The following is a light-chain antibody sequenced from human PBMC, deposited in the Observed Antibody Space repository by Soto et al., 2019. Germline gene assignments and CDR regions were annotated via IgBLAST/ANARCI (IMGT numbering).Light chain of an antibody. CDR3: QQSFSTLLIT. Sequence: DIQMTQSPSSLSASIGDGVTITCRASQSINTYLNWYQQKPGKAPKLLISDASNLQSGVPSRFSGSGSGTDFTLTIISLQPEDFATYYCQQSFSTLLITFGQGTRLEIK. CDR1: QSINTY. CDR2: DAS. J-gene: IGKJ5*01. V-gene: IGKV1-39*01.